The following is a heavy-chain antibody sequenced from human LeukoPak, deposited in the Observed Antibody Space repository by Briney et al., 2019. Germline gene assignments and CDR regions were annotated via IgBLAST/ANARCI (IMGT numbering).Heavy chain of an antibody. J-gene: IGHJ4*01. CDR1: GYMFTNYW. CDR3: ARGTVSDH. Sequence: GESLKISCKGSGYMFTNYWIGWVRQMPGKGLEWMGIISPGDSDVRYSPSFQGQVNISADKSINTVCLQWNSLKASDSAVYYCARGTVSDHWGNGTLVIVSS. CDR2: ISPGDSDV. V-gene: IGHV5-51*06.